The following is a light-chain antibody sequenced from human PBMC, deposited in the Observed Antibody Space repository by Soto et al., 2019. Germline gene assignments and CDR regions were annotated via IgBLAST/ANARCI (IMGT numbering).Light chain of an antibody. CDR3: QQRSDWPST. V-gene: IGKV3-11*01. CDR1: QSVSSY. J-gene: IGKJ4*01. CDR2: DAS. Sequence: EIVLTQSPATLSLSPGNRATLSCRASQSVSSYLAWYQQKPGQAPRLLIYDASTRATGIPARFSGGGSGTDFTLTITGLEPEDFAVYYCQQRSDWPSTFGGGTKVEIK.